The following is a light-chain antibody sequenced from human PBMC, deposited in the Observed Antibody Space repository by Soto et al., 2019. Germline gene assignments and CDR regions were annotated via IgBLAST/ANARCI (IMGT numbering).Light chain of an antibody. Sequence: DIQMTQSPPTLPASAGDRVTITCRASQDISRWLAWYQQKPGKAPKLLIYDVSTLKSGLPSRFRGTGSGTEFTPTISGLQPEDFATYYCQQYNAYYSFGQGTKVEIK. CDR3: QQYNAYYS. CDR1: QDISRW. J-gene: IGKJ2*03. CDR2: DVS. V-gene: IGKV1-5*01.